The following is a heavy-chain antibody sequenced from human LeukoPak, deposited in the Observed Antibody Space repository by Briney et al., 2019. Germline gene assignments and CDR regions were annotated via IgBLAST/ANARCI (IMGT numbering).Heavy chain of an antibody. CDR3: ARQEPSYYDSSGTLGY. CDR1: GGSISSGDYY. V-gene: IGHV4-30-4*01. J-gene: IGHJ4*02. CDR2: IYYSGST. Sequence: PSQTLSLTCTVSGGSISSGDYYWSWIRQPPGKGLEWIGYIYYSGSTNYNPSLKSRVTISVDTSKNQFSLKLSSVTAADTAVYYCARQEPSYYDSSGTLGYWGQGTLVTVSS. D-gene: IGHD3-22*01.